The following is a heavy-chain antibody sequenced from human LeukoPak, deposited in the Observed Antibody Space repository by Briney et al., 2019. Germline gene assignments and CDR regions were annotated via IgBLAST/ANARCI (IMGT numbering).Heavy chain of an antibody. D-gene: IGHD3-22*01. J-gene: IGHJ4*02. CDR3: ATLSQRGYYYDSSGGY. V-gene: IGHV1-24*01. CDR2: FDPEDGET. Sequence: GASVKVSCKVSGYTLTELSMHWVRQAPGKGLEWMGGFDPEDGETIYAQKFQGRVTMTEDTSTDTAYMELSSLRSEDTAVYYCATLSQRGYYYDSSGGYWGQGTLVTVSS. CDR1: GYTLTELS.